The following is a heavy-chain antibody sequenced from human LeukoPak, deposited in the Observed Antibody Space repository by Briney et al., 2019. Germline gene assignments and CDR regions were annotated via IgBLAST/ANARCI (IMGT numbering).Heavy chain of an antibody. CDR2: ISSNGGGT. CDR3: ARNSSGSHDAFDI. Sequence: PGGSLRLSCVASGFTFSSYTMHWVRQAPGKGLEYVSAISSNGGGTYYANSVKGRFTISRGNSKNTLSLQMGSLRVDDMAVYYCARNSSGSHDAFDIWGQGTMVTVSS. D-gene: IGHD3-22*01. J-gene: IGHJ3*02. V-gene: IGHV3-64*01. CDR1: GFTFSSYT.